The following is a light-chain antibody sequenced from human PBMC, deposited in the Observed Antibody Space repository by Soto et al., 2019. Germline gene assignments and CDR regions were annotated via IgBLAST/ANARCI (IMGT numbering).Light chain of an antibody. CDR1: ISDIGDFPY. J-gene: IGLJ3*02. CDR2: EVS. CDR3: SSYTRSSALEV. Sequence: QSVLSQPASVSGSPGQSLTISCTGGISDIGDFPYVSWYQQHPGKAPKLLISEVSVRPSGVSPRFSGSKSGNTASLTISGLQVEDEANYFCSSYTRSSALEVFGGGTQLTVL. V-gene: IGLV2-14*01.